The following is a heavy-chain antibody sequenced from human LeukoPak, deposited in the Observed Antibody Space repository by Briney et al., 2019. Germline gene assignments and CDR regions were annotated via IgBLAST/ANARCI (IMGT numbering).Heavy chain of an antibody. CDR1: GFTFSSYA. CDR2: ISYDGSNK. D-gene: IGHD3-16*01. CDR3: AKDRGEWLTYFDY. V-gene: IGHV3-30*04. Sequence: PGGSLRLSCAASGFTFSSYAMHWVRQAPGKGLEWVAVISYDGSNKYYADSVKGRFTISRDNSKNTLYLQMNSLRAEDTAVYYCAKDRGEWLTYFDYWGQGTLVTVSS. J-gene: IGHJ4*02.